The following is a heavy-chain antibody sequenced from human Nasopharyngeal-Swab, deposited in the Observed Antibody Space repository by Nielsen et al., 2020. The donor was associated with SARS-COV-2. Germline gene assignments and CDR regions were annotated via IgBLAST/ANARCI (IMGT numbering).Heavy chain of an antibody. V-gene: IGHV3-64*02. Sequence: WIRQPPGKGLEYVSAISSNGGSTYYADSVKGRFTISRDNSKNTLYLQMGSLRAEDMAVYYCARDSGGSYFDYWGQGTLGTVSS. CDR2: ISSNGGST. D-gene: IGHD2-15*01. CDR3: ARDSGGSYFDY. J-gene: IGHJ4*02.